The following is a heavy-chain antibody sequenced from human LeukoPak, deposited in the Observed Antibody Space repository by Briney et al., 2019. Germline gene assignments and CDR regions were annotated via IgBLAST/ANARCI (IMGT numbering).Heavy chain of an antibody. J-gene: IGHJ4*02. Sequence: RGSLRLSCAASGFTFSSHAMSWVRQAPGKGLEWVSAISGSGGSTYYADSVKGRFTISRDNSKNTLYLQMNSLRAEDTAVYDCAKAPTWYVGGDFWGQGTLVTVSS. CDR2: ISGSGGST. CDR1: GFTFSSHA. V-gene: IGHV3-23*01. D-gene: IGHD2-15*01. CDR3: AKAPTWYVGGDF.